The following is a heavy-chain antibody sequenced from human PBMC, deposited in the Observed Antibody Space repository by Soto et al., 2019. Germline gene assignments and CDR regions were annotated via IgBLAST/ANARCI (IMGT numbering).Heavy chain of an antibody. Sequence: PSETLSLTSTVSGGSVSSGSYYWSWIRQPPGKGLEWIGYIYYSGSTNYNPSLKSRVTISVDTSKNQFSLKLSSVTAADTAVYYCARGRDYGDYVGHFDYWGQGTLVTVSS. CDR2: IYYSGST. D-gene: IGHD4-17*01. CDR1: GGSVSSGSYY. CDR3: ARGRDYGDYVGHFDY. J-gene: IGHJ4*02. V-gene: IGHV4-61*01.